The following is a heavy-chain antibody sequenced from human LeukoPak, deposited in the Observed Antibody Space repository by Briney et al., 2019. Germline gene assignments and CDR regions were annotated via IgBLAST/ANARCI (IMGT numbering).Heavy chain of an antibody. CDR2: IVPIFGRT. J-gene: IGHJ4*02. Sequence: SVQVSCKTSGYTFTSYYIHWLRQAPGQGLEWMGQIVPIFGRTNYAQTFQGRVTITADESSTTAYMELTRLTSDDTAVYYCVRVGDFGAGSAMVLTNWGQGTLVTVSS. CDR1: GYTFTSYY. CDR3: VRVGDFGAGSAMVLTN. V-gene: IGHV1-69*13. D-gene: IGHD4-17*01.